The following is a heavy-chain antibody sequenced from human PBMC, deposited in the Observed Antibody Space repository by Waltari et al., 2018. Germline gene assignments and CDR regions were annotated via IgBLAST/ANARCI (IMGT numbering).Heavy chain of an antibody. J-gene: IGHJ3*02. D-gene: IGHD6-13*01. CDR3: ASSIAAAGTDAFDI. Sequence: QVQLQESGPGLVKPSETLSLTCAVSGYSISSGYYWGWIRQPPGKGLEWIGGIYHSGSTYNNPSLKSRVTISVDTSKNQFSLKLSSVTAADTAVDYCASSIAAAGTDAFDIWGQGTMVIVSS. CDR2: IYHSGST. V-gene: IGHV4-38-2*01. CDR1: GYSISSGYY.